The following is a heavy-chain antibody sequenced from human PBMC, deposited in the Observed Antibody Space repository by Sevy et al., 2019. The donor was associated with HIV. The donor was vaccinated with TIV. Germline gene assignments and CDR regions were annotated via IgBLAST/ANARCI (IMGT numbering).Heavy chain of an antibody. J-gene: IGHJ4*02. CDR3: ASTGYCTGDSCYSPFGY. CDR1: GFIFNTYA. Sequence: GGSLRLSCAASGFIFNTYAMHWVRQAPGKGLEWVAVISYDGINKYYADSVKGRFTISRDNSRNTQDLQMNSLRSEDTALYYCASTGYCTGDSCYSPFGYWGQGTLVTVSS. V-gene: IGHV3-30-3*01. CDR2: ISYDGINK. D-gene: IGHD2-15*01.